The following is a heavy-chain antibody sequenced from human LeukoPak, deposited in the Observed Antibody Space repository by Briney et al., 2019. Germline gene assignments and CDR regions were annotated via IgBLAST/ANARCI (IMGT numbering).Heavy chain of an antibody. D-gene: IGHD6-13*01. J-gene: IGHJ3*02. CDR3: ARGLHGIAAATDAFDI. V-gene: IGHV1-18*01. CDR1: GYTFTSYG. Sequence: EASVKVSFKASGYTFTSYGISWVRQAPGQGLEWMGWISAYNGNTNYAQKLQGRVTMTTDTSTSTAYMELRSLRSDDTAVYYCARGLHGIAAATDAFDIWGQGTMVTVSS. CDR2: ISAYNGNT.